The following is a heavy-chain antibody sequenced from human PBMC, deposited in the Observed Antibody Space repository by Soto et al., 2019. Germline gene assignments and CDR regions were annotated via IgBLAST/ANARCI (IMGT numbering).Heavy chain of an antibody. CDR1: GFTFSSYA. V-gene: IGHV3-23*01. Sequence: EAQLLESGGGLVQPGGSLRLSCAASGFTFSSYAMSWVRQAPGKGLEWVSAISGSGGSTYYADSVKGRFTISRDNSKNTLYLQMNSLRAEDTAVYYCAKSPHGKRGGGSQGVYWGQGTLVTVSS. CDR2: ISGSGGST. J-gene: IGHJ4*02. CDR3: AKSPHGKRGGGSQGVY. D-gene: IGHD2-15*01.